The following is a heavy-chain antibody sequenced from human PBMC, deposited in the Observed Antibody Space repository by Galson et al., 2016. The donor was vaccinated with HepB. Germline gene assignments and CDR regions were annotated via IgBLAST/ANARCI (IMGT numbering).Heavy chain of an antibody. CDR3: ARRVYSKSWHSREDAFDI. D-gene: IGHD6-13*01. Sequence: QSGAEVKKPGESLKISCKSSGYSFASYWIAWVRQMPGKGLEWMGIIYPGDSDTRYSPSFQGQVTISADKSISTAYLKWSSLKASDTAMYYWARRVYSKSWHSREDAFDIWGQGTMVTVSS. CDR1: GYSFASYW. J-gene: IGHJ3*02. V-gene: IGHV5-51*01. CDR2: IYPGDSDT.